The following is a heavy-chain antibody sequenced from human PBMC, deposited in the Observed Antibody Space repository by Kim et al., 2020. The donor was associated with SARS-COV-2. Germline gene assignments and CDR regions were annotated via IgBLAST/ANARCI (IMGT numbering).Heavy chain of an antibody. CDR1: GFTFNSYA. J-gene: IGHJ4*02. Sequence: GGSLRLSCAASGFTFNSYAMHWVRQAPGKGLEWVTVMSSDGSIKYYADSVKGRFPISRDTSKKTLSLQMNSLRAEETAVYYCAPDPNVGYFHYWGQGTLGTVSS. CDR3: APDPNVGYFHY. D-gene: IGHD1-26*01. V-gene: IGHV3-30*04. CDR2: MSSDGSIK.